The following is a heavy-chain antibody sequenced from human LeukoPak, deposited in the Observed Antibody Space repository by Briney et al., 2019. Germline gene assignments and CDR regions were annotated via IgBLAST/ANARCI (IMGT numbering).Heavy chain of an antibody. J-gene: IGHJ4*02. CDR1: GYTFTSYG. D-gene: IGHD3-10*01. CDR3: ARGRHRGVIDFH. CDR2: INPSGGST. V-gene: IGHV1-46*01. Sequence: GASVKVSCKASGYTFTSYGISWVRQAPGQGLEWMGIINPSGGSTSYAQKLQGRVTMTRETSTSTVYMELSSLRSEDTGVYYCARGRHRGVIDFHWGQGTLVTVSS.